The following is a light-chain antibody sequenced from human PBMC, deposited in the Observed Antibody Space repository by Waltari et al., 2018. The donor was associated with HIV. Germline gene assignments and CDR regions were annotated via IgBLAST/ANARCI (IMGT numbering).Light chain of an antibody. CDR3: QLWDGTGDHPGV. CDR2: YDS. V-gene: IGLV3-21*04. J-gene: IGLJ1*01. Sequence: SYVLTQPPSVSVAPGKTARITCGGNNIGSKGVHWYQQKPGHAPVLVIYYDSHRPSGIPERFSGSKSGNTATLTISRVEAGDEADYYCQLWDGTGDHPGVFGTGTQVTVL. CDR1: NIGSKG.